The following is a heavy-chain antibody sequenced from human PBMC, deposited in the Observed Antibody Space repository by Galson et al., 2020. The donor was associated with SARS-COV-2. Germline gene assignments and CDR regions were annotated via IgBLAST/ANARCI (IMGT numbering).Heavy chain of an antibody. D-gene: IGHD6-13*01. CDR2: ISSSSSYI. CDR1: GFTFSSYS. V-gene: IGHV3-21*01. Sequence: GGSLRLSCAASGFTFSSYSMNWVRQAPGKGLEWVSSISSSSSYIYYADSVKGRFTISRDNAKNSLYLQMNSLRAEDTAVYYCARDPGSSSWYISWFDPWGQGTLVTVSS. J-gene: IGHJ5*02. CDR3: ARDPGSSSWYISWFDP.